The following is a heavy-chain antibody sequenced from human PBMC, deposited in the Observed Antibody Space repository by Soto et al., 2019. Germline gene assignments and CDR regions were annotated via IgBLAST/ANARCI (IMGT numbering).Heavy chain of an antibody. V-gene: IGHV1-8*01. CDR1: GYTFTSYD. J-gene: IGHJ6*02. Sequence: ASVKVSCKASGYTFTSYDINWVRQATGQGLEWMGWMNPNSGNTGYAQKFQGRVTMTRNTSISTAYLELSSLRSENTAVYYCDSGSGGCCIGHYYYCMDVWRQGTTVTVSS. CDR2: MNPNSGNT. CDR3: DSGSGGCCIGHYYYCMDV. D-gene: IGHD1-26*01.